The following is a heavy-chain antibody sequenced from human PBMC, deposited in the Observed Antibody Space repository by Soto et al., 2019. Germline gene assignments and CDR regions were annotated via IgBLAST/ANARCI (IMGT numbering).Heavy chain of an antibody. Sequence: SETLSLTCAVYGGSFSGYYWSWIRQPPGKGLEWIGEINHSGSTNYNPSLKSRVTISVDTSKNQFSLKLSSVTAADTAVYYCARAPPSKLELQVYGMDVWGQGTTVTVSS. D-gene: IGHD1-7*01. V-gene: IGHV4-34*01. CDR2: INHSGST. CDR3: ARAPPSKLELQVYGMDV. CDR1: GGSFSGYY. J-gene: IGHJ6*02.